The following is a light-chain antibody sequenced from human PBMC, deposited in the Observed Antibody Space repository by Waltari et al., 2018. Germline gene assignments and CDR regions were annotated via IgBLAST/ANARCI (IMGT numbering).Light chain of an antibody. CDR1: QSISSW. CDR2: DAA. J-gene: IGKJ2*01. CDR3: QQYNSYSMYT. Sequence: DIQMTQSPSTLSASVGDRVTITCRASQSISSWLAWYQQKPGKAPKPLIDDAASLESGVPSRFSGSGSGTEFTLTISSLQPDDFATYYCQQYNSYSMYTFGQGTKLEIK. V-gene: IGKV1-5*01.